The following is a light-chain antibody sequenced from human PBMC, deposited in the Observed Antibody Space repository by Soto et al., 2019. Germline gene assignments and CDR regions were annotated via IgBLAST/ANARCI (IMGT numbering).Light chain of an antibody. J-gene: IGLJ3*02. CDR1: SSDVGGYNY. CDR3: TSYAGGNNVV. CDR2: EVS. Sequence: QSALTQPPSASGSPGQSVTLSCTGTSSDVGGYNYVSWYQQHPGKAPKLLIYEVSKRPSGVPNRFFGYKSGYTASLTVSGLRAEDEADYYCTSYAGGNNVVFGGGTQLTVL. V-gene: IGLV2-8*01.